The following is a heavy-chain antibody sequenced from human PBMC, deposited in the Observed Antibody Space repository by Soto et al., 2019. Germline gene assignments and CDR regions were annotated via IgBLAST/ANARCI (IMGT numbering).Heavy chain of an antibody. V-gene: IGHV3-23*01. D-gene: IGHD2-15*01. CDR2: ISGSGGST. J-gene: IGHJ5*02. Sequence: GGSLRLSCAASGFTFSSYAMSWVRQAPGKGLEWVSAISGSGGSTYYADSVKGRFTISRDNSKNTLYLQMNSLRAEDTAVYYCAKVAVKAATTWGRVDPWGQGTLVTVSS. CDR3: AKVAVKAATTWGRVDP. CDR1: GFTFSSYA.